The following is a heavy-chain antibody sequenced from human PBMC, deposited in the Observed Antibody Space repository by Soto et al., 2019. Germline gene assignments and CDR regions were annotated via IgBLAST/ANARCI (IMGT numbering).Heavy chain of an antibody. J-gene: IGHJ3*02. CDR1: GGTFSSYA. V-gene: IGHV1-69*01. D-gene: IGHD6-19*01. CDR3: ARVEDSGWGKNDAFDI. Sequence: QVQLVQSGAEVKKPGSSVKVSCKASGGTFSSYAISWVRQAPGQGLEWMGGIIPIFGTANYAQKVQGRVTITADESTSTAYMELSSLRSEDTAVYYCARVEDSGWGKNDAFDIWGQGTMVTVAS. CDR2: IIPIFGTA.